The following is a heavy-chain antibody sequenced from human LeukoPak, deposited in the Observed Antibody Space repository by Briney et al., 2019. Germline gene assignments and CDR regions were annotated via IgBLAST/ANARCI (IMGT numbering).Heavy chain of an antibody. V-gene: IGHV3-30*02. Sequence: GGTLRLSCAASGFTFSSYGMHWVRQAPGKGLEWVAFIRYDGSNKYYADSVKGRFTISRDNSKNTLYLQMNSLRAEDTAVYYCAKEHCSSTSCYIWYFDLWGRGTLVTVSS. D-gene: IGHD2-2*02. CDR2: IRYDGSNK. CDR3: AKEHCSSTSCYIWYFDL. CDR1: GFTFSSYG. J-gene: IGHJ2*01.